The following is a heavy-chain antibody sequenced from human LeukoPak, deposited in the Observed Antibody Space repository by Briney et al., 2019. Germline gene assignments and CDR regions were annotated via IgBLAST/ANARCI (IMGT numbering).Heavy chain of an antibody. D-gene: IGHD3-16*01. CDR3: ARGRIWGPPDYFDD. V-gene: IGHV3-30*04. J-gene: IGHJ4*02. Sequence: GGSLRLSCAASGFMFSDYAMRWVRQAPGKGLEWVAVTSPDGSLKYYEDAVRGRFTISRDNSKNTLSLQMNSLRAEDTAVYYCARGRIWGPPDYFDDWGKGALVTVSS. CDR1: GFMFSDYA. CDR2: TSPDGSLK.